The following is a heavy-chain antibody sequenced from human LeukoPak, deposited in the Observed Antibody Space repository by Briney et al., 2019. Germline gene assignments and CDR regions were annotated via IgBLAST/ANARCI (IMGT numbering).Heavy chain of an antibody. CDR1: GFTFSSYG. Sequence: PGGSLRLSCAASGFTFSSYGMHWVRQAPGKGLEWVAVTWYDGSNKYYADSVKGRFTISRDNSKNTLYLQTNSLRAEDTAVYYCATRYKGGSYWGQGTLVTVSS. V-gene: IGHV3-33*01. J-gene: IGHJ4*02. CDR2: TWYDGSNK. D-gene: IGHD1-14*01. CDR3: ATRYKGGSY.